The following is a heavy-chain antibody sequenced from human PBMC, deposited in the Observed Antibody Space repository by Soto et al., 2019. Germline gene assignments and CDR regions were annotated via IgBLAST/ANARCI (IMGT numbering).Heavy chain of an antibody. J-gene: IGHJ4*02. V-gene: IGHV3-74*01. D-gene: IGHD3-22*01. Sequence: PGGSLRLSCAASGFTFTSYWMNWVRQAPGKGLVWVSRINSDGSTTGYVDSVKGRFTISRDNAKNTLYLQMNSLRGEDMVVYTCFPDYDSSGRGDSFDYWGQGTLVTVSS. CDR3: FPDYDSSGRGDSFDY. CDR2: INSDGSTT. CDR1: GFTFTSYW.